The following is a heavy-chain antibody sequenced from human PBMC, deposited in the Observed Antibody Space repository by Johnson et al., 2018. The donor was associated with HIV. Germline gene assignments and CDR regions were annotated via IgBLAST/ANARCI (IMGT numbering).Heavy chain of an antibody. J-gene: IGHJ3*02. D-gene: IGHD4-17*01. CDR2: IRYDGSNK. V-gene: IGHV3-30*02. CDR3: ATTGLRGDYDPAFDI. CDR1: GFTVSSNY. Sequence: QVQLVESGGGLVQPGGSLRLSCAASGFTVSSNYMSWVRQAPGKGLEWVAFIRYDGSNKYYADSVKGRFTISRDNSKNTLYLQMNSLRAEDTAVYYCATTGLRGDYDPAFDIWGQGTMVTVSS.